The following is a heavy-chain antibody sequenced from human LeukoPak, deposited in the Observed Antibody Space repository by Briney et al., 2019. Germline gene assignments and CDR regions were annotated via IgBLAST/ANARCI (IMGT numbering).Heavy chain of an antibody. D-gene: IGHD1-1*01. Sequence: GGSLRLSCAASGFTFSSYAMSWVRQAPGKGLEWVSAISGSGGSTYYTDSVKGRFTISRDNSKNTLYLQMNSLRAEDTAVYYCAKFIGYNIASDAFDIWGQGTMVTVSS. CDR2: ISGSGGST. CDR3: AKFIGYNIASDAFDI. V-gene: IGHV3-23*01. J-gene: IGHJ3*02. CDR1: GFTFSSYA.